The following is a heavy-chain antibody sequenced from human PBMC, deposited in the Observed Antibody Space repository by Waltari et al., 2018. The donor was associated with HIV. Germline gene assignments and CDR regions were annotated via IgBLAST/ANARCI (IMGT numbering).Heavy chain of an antibody. Sequence: QLQLQESGPGLVKPSETLSLTCTVSGGSFSRSSYFWGWIRQPPGKGLEWIGSSYYSGSTYYNPSLKSRVTISVDTPKNQFSLILSSVTAADTAVYYCARRHVDTALVRWGLDDWGQGTLVTVSS. D-gene: IGHD5-18*01. J-gene: IGHJ4*02. CDR3: ARRHVDTALVRWGLDD. CDR2: SYYSGST. V-gene: IGHV4-39*01. CDR1: GGSFSRSSYF.